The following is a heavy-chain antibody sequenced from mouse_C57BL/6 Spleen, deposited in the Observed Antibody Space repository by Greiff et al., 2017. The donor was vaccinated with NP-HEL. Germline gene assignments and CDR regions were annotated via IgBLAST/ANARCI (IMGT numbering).Heavy chain of an antibody. D-gene: IGHD2-1*01. CDR1: GYTFTSYW. CDR3: ARGPSNYYGNYDYAMDY. J-gene: IGHJ4*01. CDR2: IHPNSGST. Sequence: QVQLQQPGAELVKPGASVKLSCKASGYTFTSYWMHWVKQRPGQGLEWIGMIHPNSGSTNYNEKFKSKATLTVDKSSSTAYMQLSSLTSEDSAVYYCARGPSNYYGNYDYAMDYWGQGTSVTVSS. V-gene: IGHV1-64*01.